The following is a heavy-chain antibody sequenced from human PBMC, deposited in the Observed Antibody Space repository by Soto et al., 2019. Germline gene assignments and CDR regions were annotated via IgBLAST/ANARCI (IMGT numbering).Heavy chain of an antibody. CDR3: ARDGVGPFDH. Sequence: QVQLQESGPGLLKPSETLSLTCTISGGSVSTYYWSWIRQPPGKELEWIGLTSYSGNTNYNPSLKSRVAMAVDTSKNQFCLTLSSVTAADTAVYYCARDGVGPFDHWGQGTLVTVSS. V-gene: IGHV4-59*02. D-gene: IGHD3-3*01. CDR1: GGSVSTYY. J-gene: IGHJ4*02. CDR2: TSYSGNT.